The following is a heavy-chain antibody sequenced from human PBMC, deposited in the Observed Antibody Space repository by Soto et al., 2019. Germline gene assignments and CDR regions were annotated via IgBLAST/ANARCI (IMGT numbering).Heavy chain of an antibody. Sequence: ASVKVSCKASGYTFTSYYMHWVRQAPGQGLEWMGIINPSGGSTSYAQKFQGRVTMTRDTSTSTVYMELSSLRSEDTAVYYCARDPTVVVVAANPVDYYYGMDVWGQGTTVTVSS. D-gene: IGHD2-15*01. CDR1: GYTFTSYY. CDR3: ARDPTVVVVAANPVDYYYGMDV. V-gene: IGHV1-46*01. CDR2: INPSGGST. J-gene: IGHJ6*02.